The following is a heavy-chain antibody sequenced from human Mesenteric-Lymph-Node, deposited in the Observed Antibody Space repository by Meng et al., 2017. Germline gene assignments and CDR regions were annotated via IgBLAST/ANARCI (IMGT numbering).Heavy chain of an antibody. V-gene: IGHV3-69-1*01. Sequence: GESLKISCAASGFALSDYEMMWFRQSPEKGLEWLAYIDSGSGVYYADSLQGRFAISRDNAKNSLYLQMNSLRAEDTAVYYCASTVTTYYFDYWGQGTLVTVSS. J-gene: IGHJ4*02. D-gene: IGHD4-17*01. CDR3: ASTVTTYYFDY. CDR2: IDSGSGV. CDR1: GFALSDYE.